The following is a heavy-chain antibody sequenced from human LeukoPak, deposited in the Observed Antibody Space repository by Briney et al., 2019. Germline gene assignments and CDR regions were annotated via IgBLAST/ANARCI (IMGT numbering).Heavy chain of an antibody. Sequence: GGSLRLSCAASGFTFDNYRMSWVRQAPGKGLEWVSAISGSGGSTYYADSVKGRFTISRDNSKNTLYLQMNSLRAEDTAVYYCAKQSVRREYYFDYWGQGTLVTVSS. CDR3: AKQSVRREYYFDY. CDR1: GFTFDNYR. V-gene: IGHV3-23*01. CDR2: ISGSGGST. D-gene: IGHD3-10*01. J-gene: IGHJ4*02.